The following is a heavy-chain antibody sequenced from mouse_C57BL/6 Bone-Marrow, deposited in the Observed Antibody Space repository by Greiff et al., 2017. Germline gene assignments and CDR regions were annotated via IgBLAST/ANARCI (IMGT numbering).Heavy chain of an antibody. D-gene: IGHD1-1*01. J-gene: IGHJ3*01. V-gene: IGHV1-82*01. CDR1: GYAFSSSW. CDR2: IYPGDGDT. Sequence: VKLMESGPELVKPGASVKISCKASGYAFSSSWMNWVKQRPGKGLEWIGRIYPGDGDTNYNGKFKGKATLTADKSSSTAYMQLSSLTSEDSAVCFCSTVVATRFAYWGQGTLVTVSA. CDR3: STVVATRFAY.